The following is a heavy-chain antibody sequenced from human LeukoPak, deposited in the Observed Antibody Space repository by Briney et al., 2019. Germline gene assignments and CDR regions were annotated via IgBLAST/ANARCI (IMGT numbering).Heavy chain of an antibody. CDR1: GYTFTSYD. CDR2: MNPNSGNT. V-gene: IGHV1-8*01. J-gene: IGHJ6*02. Sequence: ASVKVSCKASGYTFTSYDINWVRQATGQGLEWMGWMNPNSGNTGYAQKFQGRVTMTRNTSISTAYMELSSLRSEDTAVYCCARAKGYCSSTSCLSGYYYYYYGMDVWGQGTTVTVSS. D-gene: IGHD2-2*01. CDR3: ARAKGYCSSTSCLSGYYYYYYGMDV.